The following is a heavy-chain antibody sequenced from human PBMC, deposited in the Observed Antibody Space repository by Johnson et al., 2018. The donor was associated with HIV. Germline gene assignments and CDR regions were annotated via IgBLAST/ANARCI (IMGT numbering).Heavy chain of an antibody. V-gene: IGHV3-66*01. CDR3: ARELEIAQGLDGFDI. Sequence: VQLVESGGGLVKPGGSLRLSCAASGFTFNNAWMNWVRQAPGKGLEWVSVNYSGGSTYYEDSVKGRFTISRENAKNSLYLQMNSLRAGDTAVYYCARELEIAQGLDGFDIWCQGTMVTVSS. CDR1: GFTFNNAW. CDR2: NYSGGST. D-gene: IGHD5-24*01. J-gene: IGHJ3*02.